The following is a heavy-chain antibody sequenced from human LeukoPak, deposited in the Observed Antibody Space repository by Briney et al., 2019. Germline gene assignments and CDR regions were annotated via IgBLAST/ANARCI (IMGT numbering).Heavy chain of an antibody. Sequence: GASVKVSCKASGGTFSSYAISWVRQAPGQGLEWMGGIIPIFGTANYARKFQGRVTITADESTSTAYMELSSLRSEDTAVYFCASAPRYSSSWPNNWFDPWGQGTLVTVSS. CDR1: GGTFSSYA. CDR2: IIPIFGTA. CDR3: ASAPRYSSSWPNNWFDP. D-gene: IGHD6-13*01. V-gene: IGHV1-69*13. J-gene: IGHJ5*02.